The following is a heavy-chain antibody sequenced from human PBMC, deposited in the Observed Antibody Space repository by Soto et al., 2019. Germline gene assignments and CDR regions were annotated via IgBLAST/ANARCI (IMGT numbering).Heavy chain of an antibody. Sequence: PSETLSLTCTVSGGSISSGDYYWSWIRQPPGKGLEWIGYIYYSGSTYYNPSLKSRVTISVDTSKNQFSLKLGSVTAADTAVYYCASYYYDSSGYYYRKSTAFDYWGQGTLVTVSS. V-gene: IGHV4-30-4*01. CDR3: ASYYYDSSGYYYRKSTAFDY. CDR2: IYYSGST. CDR1: GGSISSGDYY. J-gene: IGHJ4*02. D-gene: IGHD3-22*01.